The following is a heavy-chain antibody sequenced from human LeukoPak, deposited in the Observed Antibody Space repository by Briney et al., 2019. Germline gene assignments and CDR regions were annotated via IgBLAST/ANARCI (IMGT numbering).Heavy chain of an antibody. Sequence: GGSLGLSCAASGFTFSNYWMSWVRQAPGKGLEWVANIEQDRSEKYYVDSVKGRFSISRDNAKNSLYLQMNSLRAEDTAVYYCARVRDGDYVDHWGQGTLVTVSS. CDR2: IEQDRSEK. D-gene: IGHD4-17*01. CDR1: GFTFSNYW. J-gene: IGHJ4*02. CDR3: ARVRDGDYVDH. V-gene: IGHV3-7*02.